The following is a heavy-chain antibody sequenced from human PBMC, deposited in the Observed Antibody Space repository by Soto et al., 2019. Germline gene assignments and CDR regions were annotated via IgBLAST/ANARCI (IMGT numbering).Heavy chain of an antibody. CDR3: AHPAYGDYGDAFDI. D-gene: IGHD4-17*01. CDR2: IYWDDDK. CDR1: GFSLSTSGVG. Sequence: QITLKESGPTLVKPTQTLTLTCTYSGFSLSTSGVGVGWIRQPPGKALEWLALIYWDDDKRYSPSLKSRLTITKDTSKNQVVLTMTNIDPVDTATYYCAHPAYGDYGDAFDIWGQGTMVTVSS. J-gene: IGHJ3*02. V-gene: IGHV2-5*02.